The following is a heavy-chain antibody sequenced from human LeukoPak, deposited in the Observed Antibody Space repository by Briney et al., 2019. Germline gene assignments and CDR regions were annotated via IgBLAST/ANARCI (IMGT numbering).Heavy chain of an antibody. Sequence: PSETLSLTCTVSGGSISSSSYYWGWIRQPPGKGLEWIGYIHYSGSTNYNPSLKSRVTMSVDTSKNQFSLKLSSVTAADTAVYYCARHQDYGDYALDYWGQGTLVTVSS. CDR3: ARHQDYGDYALDY. V-gene: IGHV4-61*05. D-gene: IGHD4-17*01. CDR2: IHYSGST. CDR1: GGSISSSSYY. J-gene: IGHJ4*02.